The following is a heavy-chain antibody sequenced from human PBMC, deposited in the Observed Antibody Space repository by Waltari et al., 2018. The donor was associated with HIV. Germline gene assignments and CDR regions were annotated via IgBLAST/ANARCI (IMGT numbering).Heavy chain of an antibody. CDR2: IRSKSYGETT. CDR3: TKSGSYYRTNYCDS. CDR1: GFTFGDYA. Sequence: EVQLVESGGSLVQPGRSLRLSCTGSGFTFGDYAMSWFRQAPGKGVELVGFIRSKSYGETTEYAASVKGRFAISRDDSEAVAYLQMNSLKTDDSAVYYCTKSGSYYRTNYCDSWGQGTLVTVSS. J-gene: IGHJ4*02. D-gene: IGHD1-26*01. V-gene: IGHV3-49*03.